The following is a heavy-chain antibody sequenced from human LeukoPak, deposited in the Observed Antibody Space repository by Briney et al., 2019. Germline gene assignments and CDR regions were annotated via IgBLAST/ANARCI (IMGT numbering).Heavy chain of an antibody. Sequence: PSETLSLTCTVSGGSISSSSYYWGWIRQPPGKGLEWIGSIYYSGSTYYNPSLKSRVTISVDTSKNQFSLKLSSVTAADTAVYYCARLRGELPNEDYYYYYMDVWGKGTTVTISS. CDR1: GGSISSSSYY. CDR3: ARLRGELPNEDYYYYYMDV. D-gene: IGHD1-26*01. V-gene: IGHV4-39*07. J-gene: IGHJ6*03. CDR2: IYYSGST.